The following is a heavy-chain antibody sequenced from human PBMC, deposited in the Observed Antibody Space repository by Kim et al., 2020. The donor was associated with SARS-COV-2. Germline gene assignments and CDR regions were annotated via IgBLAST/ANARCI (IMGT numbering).Heavy chain of an antibody. CDR2: INHSGST. J-gene: IGHJ6*01. Sequence: SETLSLTCAVYGGSFSGYYWSWIRQPPGKGLEWIGEINHSGSTNYNPSLKSRVTISVDTSKNQFSLKLSSVTAADTAVYYCARGRIAAAGYYYYGMDVWG. CDR1: GGSFSGYY. CDR3: ARGRIAAAGYYYYGMDV. V-gene: IGHV4-34*01. D-gene: IGHD6-13*01.